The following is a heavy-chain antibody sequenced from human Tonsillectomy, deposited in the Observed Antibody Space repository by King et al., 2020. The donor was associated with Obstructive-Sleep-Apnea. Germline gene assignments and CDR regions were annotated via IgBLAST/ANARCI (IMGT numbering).Heavy chain of an antibody. CDR3: ARDRSYISGWYGSYYFDY. J-gene: IGHJ4*02. V-gene: IGHV3-11*06. CDR1: GFTFSDYY. D-gene: IGHD6-19*01. CDR2: ISSSASYT. Sequence: QLVQSGGGLVKPGGSLRLSCAASGFTFSDYYMSWIRQAPGKVLEWVSYISSSASYTNYAASVKGRFTISRDNAKNSLYLQINSLRAEDTAVYYCARDRSYISGWYGSYYFDYWGQGTLVTVSS.